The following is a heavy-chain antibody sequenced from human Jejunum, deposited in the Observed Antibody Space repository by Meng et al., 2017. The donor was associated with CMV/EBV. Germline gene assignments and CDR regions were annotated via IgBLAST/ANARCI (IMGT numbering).Heavy chain of an antibody. V-gene: IGHV3-21*01. CDR2: ISSNSAYI. CDR1: GFTLSRHT. D-gene: IGHD3-22*01. Sequence: GFTLSRHTMNWVRQAPGKGLEWVSSISSNSAYIYYGDSLEGRFTISRDNAKNSVYLQINSLRAEDTAVYYCGRGQFYSDSSGFYSDFWGQGTLVTVSS. CDR3: GRGQFYSDSSGFYSDF. J-gene: IGHJ4*02.